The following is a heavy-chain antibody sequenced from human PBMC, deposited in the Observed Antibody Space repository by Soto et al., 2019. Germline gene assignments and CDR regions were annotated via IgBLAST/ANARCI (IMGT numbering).Heavy chain of an antibody. CDR2: ISGSGDTT. CDR3: AKTVPGTKY. CDR1: GFTFSSYA. D-gene: IGHD6-19*01. J-gene: IGHJ4*02. Sequence: GGSLRLSCAASGFTFSSYAMSWVRQAPGKGLEWVSGISGSGDTTYYADSVKGRFTISRDNSKNTLYLQMNSLGAEDTAVYYCAKTVPGTKYWGQGTLVTVSS. V-gene: IGHV3-23*01.